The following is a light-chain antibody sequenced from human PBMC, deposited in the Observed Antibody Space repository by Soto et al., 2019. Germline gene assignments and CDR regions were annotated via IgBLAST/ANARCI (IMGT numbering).Light chain of an antibody. J-gene: IGKJ5*01. CDR1: QSSSSY. Sequence: ETVLTQSPGTLSLSLGERATLSCRASQSSSSYLTWYQQRPGQAPRLLIYAASRRATGIPDRFSGSGSGTDFTLTISRLEPEDFAVYYCQRYSTSPITFGQGTRLEIK. CDR2: AAS. CDR3: QRYSTSPIT. V-gene: IGKV3-20*01.